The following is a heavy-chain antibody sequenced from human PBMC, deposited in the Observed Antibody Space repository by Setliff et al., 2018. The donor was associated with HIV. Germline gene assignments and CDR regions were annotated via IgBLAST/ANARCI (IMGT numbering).Heavy chain of an antibody. D-gene: IGHD1-26*01. J-gene: IGHJ4*02. CDR2: IYYSGNT. V-gene: IGHV4-39*01. Sequence: SETLSLTCTVSGGSISSTSYYWGWIRQPPGKGLEWIGSIYYSGNTYYNPSLKSRVTIPVDTSKNQFSPKLSSVTAADTAVYYCATMGGQGTHFDYWGQGTLVTVSS. CDR1: GGSISSTSYY. CDR3: ATMGGQGTHFDY.